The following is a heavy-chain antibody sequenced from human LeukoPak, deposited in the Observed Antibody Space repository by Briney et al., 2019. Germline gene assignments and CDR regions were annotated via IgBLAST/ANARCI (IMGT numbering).Heavy chain of an antibody. CDR3: AREAWYSSSSSPPKTGWYFDL. CDR1: GFTFSSYG. D-gene: IGHD6-6*01. CDR2: IWYGGSNN. Sequence: PGGSLRLSCAASGFTFSSYGMHWVRQAPGKGLEWVAVIWYGGSNNYYADSVKGRFTISRDNSKNTLYLQMNSLRAEDTAVYYCAREAWYSSSSSPPKTGWYFDLWGRGTLVTVSS. V-gene: IGHV3-33*08. J-gene: IGHJ2*01.